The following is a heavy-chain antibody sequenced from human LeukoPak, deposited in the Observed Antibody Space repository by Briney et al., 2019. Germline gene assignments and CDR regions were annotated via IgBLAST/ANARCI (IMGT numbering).Heavy chain of an antibody. CDR3: ARRSIAAAGSFDY. J-gene: IGHJ4*02. D-gene: IGHD6-13*01. CDR1: GGSIGSYY. V-gene: IGHV4-59*01. CDR2: IYYSGST. Sequence: SETLSLTCTVSGGSIGSYYWSWIRQPPGKGLEWIGYIYYSGSTNYNPSLKSRVTISVDTSKNQFSLKLSSVTAADTAVYYCARRSIAAAGSFDYWGQGTLVTVSS.